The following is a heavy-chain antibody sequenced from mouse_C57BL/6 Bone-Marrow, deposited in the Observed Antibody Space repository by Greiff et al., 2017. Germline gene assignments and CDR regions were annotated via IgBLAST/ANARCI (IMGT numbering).Heavy chain of an antibody. CDR3: ARSYDYDDYTMDY. Sequence: QVQLLQPGADLVKPGASVKFSCTASGYTFTNYWMHWVKQRPGQGLEWIGMMHPNGGSPDYNEKFKSEATLSVDKSSRTAYMELSSLTSEDYAVYYCARSYDYDDYTMDYWGQGTSVTVSS. D-gene: IGHD2-4*01. V-gene: IGHV1-64*01. CDR2: MHPNGGSP. CDR1: GYTFTNYW. J-gene: IGHJ4*01.